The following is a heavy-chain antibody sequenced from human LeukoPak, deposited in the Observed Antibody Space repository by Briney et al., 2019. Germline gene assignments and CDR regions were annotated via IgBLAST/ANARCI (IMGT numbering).Heavy chain of an antibody. CDR2: IGTAGDT. J-gene: IGHJ4*02. D-gene: IGHD5-12*01. V-gene: IGHV3-13*04. CDR3: VRGTGYSAYDYDFDY. Sequence: GGALRLYCAGSGFTFSSYDMHWVRHATGKGLEWVSAIGTAGDTYYPGSVKGRFTISRENAKNSLYLQMNSLRAGDTAVYYCVRGTGYSAYDYDFDYWGRGTLVTVSS. CDR1: GFTFSSYD.